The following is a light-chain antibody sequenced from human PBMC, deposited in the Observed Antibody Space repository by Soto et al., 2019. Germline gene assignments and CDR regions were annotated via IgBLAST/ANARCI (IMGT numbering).Light chain of an antibody. CDR3: QQYKDWPGT. CDR1: QSVSSD. Sequence: EIVMTQSPATLSVSPGERANLSCRASQSVSSDLAWYQQKPDQAPRLLMYGASTRATGIPARFSGSGSGTEFPLTIRSLQSEDFAVYYCQQYKDWPGTFGKGTKVEIK. J-gene: IGKJ1*01. CDR2: GAS. V-gene: IGKV3-15*01.